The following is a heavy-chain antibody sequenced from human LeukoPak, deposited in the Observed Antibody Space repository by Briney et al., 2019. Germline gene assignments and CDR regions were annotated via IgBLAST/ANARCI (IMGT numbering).Heavy chain of an antibody. CDR1: GFTFRNYG. CDR3: ARSSPYTIIDY. Sequence: PGRSLRLFCATSGFTFRNYGMHWVRQAPGKGLECVAIIWYDGTKTYYADSVKGRFTISRDSSKNTLYLQMNSLTAEDTAMYYCARSSPYTIIDYWGPGTLVTVSS. D-gene: IGHD5-24*01. J-gene: IGHJ4*02. V-gene: IGHV3-33*01. CDR2: IWYDGTKT.